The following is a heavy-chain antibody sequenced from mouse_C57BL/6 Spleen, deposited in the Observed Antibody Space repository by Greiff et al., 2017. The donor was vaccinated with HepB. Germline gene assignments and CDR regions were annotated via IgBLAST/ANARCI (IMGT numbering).Heavy chain of an antibody. CDR1: GYTFTSYW. D-gene: IGHD3-3*01. V-gene: IGHV1-52*01. J-gene: IGHJ2*01. CDR2: IDPSDSET. CDR3: ARRWDSWVYFDY. Sequence: QVQLQQPGAELVRPGSSVKLSCKASGYTFTSYWMHWVKQRPIQGLEWIGNIDPSDSETHYNQKFKDKATLTVDKSSSTAYMQLSSLTSEDSAVYYCARRWDSWVYFDYWGQGTPLTVSS.